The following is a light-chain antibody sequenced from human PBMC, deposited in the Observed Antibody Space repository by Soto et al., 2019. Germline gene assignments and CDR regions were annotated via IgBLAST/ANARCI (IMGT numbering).Light chain of an antibody. V-gene: IGKV3-11*01. CDR1: QSVTDF. J-gene: IGKJ4*01. Sequence: EIVLTQSPATLSLSPGERATLSCRASQSVTDFLAWYQQKPGQAPRLLIYDGSNRATGVPARFSGSVSGTDFSLTISSLEPEDSAVYYCQQRSGWPPLTFGGGTKVAIK. CDR2: DGS. CDR3: QQRSGWPPLT.